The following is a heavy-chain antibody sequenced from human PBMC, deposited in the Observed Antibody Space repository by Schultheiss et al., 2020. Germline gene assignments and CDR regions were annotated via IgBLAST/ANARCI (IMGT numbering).Heavy chain of an antibody. CDR2: IYSSGNT. J-gene: IGHJ4*02. V-gene: IGHV3-53*01. D-gene: IGHD3-3*01. CDR3: ARDGSDFWSGYYSSLNLYYFDY. CDR1: GFTVRSNY. Sequence: GGSLRLSCAASGFTVRSNYLSWVRQAPGKGLEWVSIIYSSGNTDYADSVKGRFTISRDNAKNSLYLQMNSLRAEDTAVYYCARDGSDFWSGYYSSLNLYYFDYWGKGTLVTVSS.